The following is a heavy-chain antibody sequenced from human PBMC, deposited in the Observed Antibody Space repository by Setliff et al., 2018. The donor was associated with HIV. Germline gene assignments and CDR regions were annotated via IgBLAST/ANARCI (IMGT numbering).Heavy chain of an antibody. V-gene: IGHV4-4*09. J-gene: IGHJ4*02. CDR1: GSSISSFY. CDR3: ARGTDYYATSGYFSYDY. D-gene: IGHD3-22*01. Sequence: PSETLSLTCTVSGSSISSFYWNWIRQTPGKGLEWLGYIYDSGATKYNPSLKSRVTISLDTSKSQFSLRLTSVTAADTAVYFCARGTDYYATSGYFSYDYWGQGTLVTVSS. CDR2: IYDSGAT.